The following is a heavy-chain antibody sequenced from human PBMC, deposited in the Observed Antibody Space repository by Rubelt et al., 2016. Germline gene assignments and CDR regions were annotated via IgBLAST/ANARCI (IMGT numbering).Heavy chain of an antibody. Sequence: QVQLLQRGAGLLKPSETLSLTCTVYGTSLSGYYWSWIRQPPGKGLEWIGEIDHSESTNYNPSLKSRVTISVDTSKNQFSLKLSSVTAADTAVYYCARGNLDYGDPLTDWYFDLWGRGTLVTVSS. CDR3: ARGNLDYGDPLTDWYFDL. V-gene: IGHV4-34*01. CDR1: GTSLSGYY. D-gene: IGHD4-17*01. J-gene: IGHJ2*01. CDR2: IDHSEST.